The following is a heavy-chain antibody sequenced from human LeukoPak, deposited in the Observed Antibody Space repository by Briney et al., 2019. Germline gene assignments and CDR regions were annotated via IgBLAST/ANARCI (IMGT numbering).Heavy chain of an antibody. CDR3: ARAQTMFWEFDGFDI. J-gene: IGHJ3*02. CDR1: GFSFSSYS. Sequence: GGSLRLSCAASGFSFSSYSMNWVRQAPGKGLEWVATMTRSSAIYYADSVKGRFTISRDNAKNSVYLQLNSLRDEDTAVYSCARAQTMFWEFDGFDIWGRGTRVTVSS. CDR2: MTRSSAI. V-gene: IGHV3-69-1*01. D-gene: IGHD3-10*02.